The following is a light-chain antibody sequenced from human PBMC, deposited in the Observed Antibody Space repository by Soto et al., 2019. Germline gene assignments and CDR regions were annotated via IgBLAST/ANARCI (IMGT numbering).Light chain of an antibody. V-gene: IGKV1-27*01. CDR3: QKYYNAPRT. CDR1: QDIANY. CDR2: AAI. Sequence: DLQMTQSPSSLTASVGDRVTITCRASQDIANYLAWYQQKPGKVPELLIFAAITLQSGVPSRFSGSGSGTDFTLTISSLQPEDVATYYCQKYYNAPRTFGQGIKVE. J-gene: IGKJ1*01.